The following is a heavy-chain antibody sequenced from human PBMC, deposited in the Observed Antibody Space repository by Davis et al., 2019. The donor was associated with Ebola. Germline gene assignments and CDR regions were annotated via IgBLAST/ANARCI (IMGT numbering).Heavy chain of an antibody. CDR1: GFTLSGPA. V-gene: IGHV3-73*01. CDR2: IRSKANSYAT. Sequence: GESLKIPCAASGFTLSGPAMHWVRQASGKGLEWVGRIRSKANSYATAYAASVKGRFTISRDDSKNTAYLQMNSLKTEDTAVYYCTSRVAAAGNDYWGQGTLVTVSS. D-gene: IGHD6-13*01. J-gene: IGHJ4*02. CDR3: TSRVAAAGNDY.